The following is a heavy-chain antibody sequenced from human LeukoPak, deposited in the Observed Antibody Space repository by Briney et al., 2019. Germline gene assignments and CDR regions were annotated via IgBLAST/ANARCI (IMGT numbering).Heavy chain of an antibody. J-gene: IGHJ4*02. CDR2: INPNSGGT. CDR1: GYTFTGYY. Sequence: ASVKVSCKTSGYTFTGYYMHWVRQAPGQGLEWMGWINPNSGGTNYAQKFQGRVTMTRDTSISTAYMELSRLRSDDTAVYYCARDGSYYFFSPDYWGQGTLVTVSS. CDR3: ARDGSYYFFSPDY. V-gene: IGHV1-2*02. D-gene: IGHD1-26*01.